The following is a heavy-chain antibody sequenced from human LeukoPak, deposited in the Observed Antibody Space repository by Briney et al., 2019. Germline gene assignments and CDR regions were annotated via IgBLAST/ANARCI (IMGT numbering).Heavy chain of an antibody. CDR3: TRDADGDYEVVDY. J-gene: IGHJ4*02. V-gene: IGHV3-49*03. CDR2: IRSKAYSGTT. D-gene: IGHD4-17*01. CDR1: GFTFGDYG. Sequence: GRSLRLSCTASGFTFGDYGMSWFRQAPGKGLEWVGFIRSKAYSGTTEYAASVKGRFTISRDDSKSIAYLQMNSLQTEDTAVYYCTRDADGDYEVVDYWGQGTLVIVSS.